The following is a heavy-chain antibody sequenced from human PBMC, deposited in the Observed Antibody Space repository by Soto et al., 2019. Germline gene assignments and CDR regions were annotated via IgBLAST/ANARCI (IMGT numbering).Heavy chain of an antibody. D-gene: IGHD2-15*01. Sequence: PETLSLTCTVSVGSVSSGSYYWSWIRQRPGKGLEWIGYIYYSGSTNYNPSLKSRVTISVDTSKNQCSLKLSSVTAADTAVYYCPRDPGYCSGGSCYYYFDYWGQGTLVTVSS. CDR1: VGSVSSGSYY. J-gene: IGHJ4*02. CDR3: PRDPGYCSGGSCYYYFDY. V-gene: IGHV4-61*01. CDR2: IYYSGST.